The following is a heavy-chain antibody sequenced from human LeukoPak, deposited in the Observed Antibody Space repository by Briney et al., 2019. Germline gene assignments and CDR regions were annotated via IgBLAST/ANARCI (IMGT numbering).Heavy chain of an antibody. Sequence: PGGSLRLSCAASGFTFSNFGMHWVRQAPGKGLEWVAVISSDGRTKYYADSVKGRFTTSRDNSKNTLFVEMNSLTTEDTAVYYCAKEVAGSGCVDYWGQGTLVTVSS. V-gene: IGHV3-30*18. J-gene: IGHJ4*02. CDR2: ISSDGRTK. CDR3: AKEVAGSGCVDY. CDR1: GFTFSNFG. D-gene: IGHD6-19*01.